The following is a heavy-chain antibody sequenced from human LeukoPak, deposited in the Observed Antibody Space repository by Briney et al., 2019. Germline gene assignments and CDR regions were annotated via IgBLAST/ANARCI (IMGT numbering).Heavy chain of an antibody. CDR1: GFTFDDYG. V-gene: IGHV3-20*04. D-gene: IGHD1-26*01. Sequence: GPLLLSCAASGFTFDDYGMSWVRQAPGKGLEWVSGINWNGGSTGYADSVKGRFTISRDNAKNSLYLQMNSLRAEDTALYYCARVGANYFDYWGQGTLVTVSS. CDR3: ARVGANYFDY. CDR2: INWNGGST. J-gene: IGHJ4*02.